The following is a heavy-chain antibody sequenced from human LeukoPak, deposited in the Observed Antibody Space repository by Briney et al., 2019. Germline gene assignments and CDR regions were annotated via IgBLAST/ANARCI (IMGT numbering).Heavy chain of an antibody. CDR2: INYSFTSP. D-gene: IGHD6-13*01. CDR1: GVTLSNYA. CDR3: AKGPGGSGSSSPYFDS. V-gene: IGHV3-23*01. J-gene: IGHJ4*02. Sequence: SRRSLRLSCAVSGVTLSNYAMTCGRQAPENGLEWVSGINYSFTSPYYADSVKGRFSVSRDNSKNTLYLQMDSLRVEDTAVYFCAKGPGGSGSSSPYFDSWGQGSLVTVSS.